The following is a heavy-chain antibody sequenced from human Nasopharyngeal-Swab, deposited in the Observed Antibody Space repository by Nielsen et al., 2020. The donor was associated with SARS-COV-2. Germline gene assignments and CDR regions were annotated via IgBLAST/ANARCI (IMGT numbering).Heavy chain of an antibody. V-gene: IGHV3-15*01. CDR3: TTRRYTGSAIDTFDL. CDR1: GFTVSNAW. CDR2: IKSNTVGGAT. J-gene: IGHJ3*01. Sequence: SCEVSGFTVSNAWMSWVRQATGKGLEWIGRIKSNTVGGATDYAAPVEGRFTISRDDSKNTVYLQLSSLRTEDTAVYYCTTRRYTGSAIDTFDLWGQGAVVNVSS. D-gene: IGHD1-26*01.